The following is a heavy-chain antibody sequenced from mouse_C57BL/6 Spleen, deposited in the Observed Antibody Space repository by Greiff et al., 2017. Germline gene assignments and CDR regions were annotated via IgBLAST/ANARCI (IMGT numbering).Heavy chain of an antibody. V-gene: IGHV1-55*01. CDR3: ARAYGGAMDY. Sequence: QVQLQQPGAELVKPGASVKMSCKASGYSFTSYWLTWVKQRPGQGLVWIGDMYPGSGSTNYNEKFKRKATLTVDTSSSTASMQLSSLTSEDSAVYYCARAYGGAMDYWGQGTSVTVSS. CDR1: GYSFTSYW. D-gene: IGHD1-1*01. J-gene: IGHJ4*01. CDR2: MYPGSGST.